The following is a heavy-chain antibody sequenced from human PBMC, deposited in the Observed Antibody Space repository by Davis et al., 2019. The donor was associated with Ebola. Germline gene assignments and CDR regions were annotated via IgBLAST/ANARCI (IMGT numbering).Heavy chain of an antibody. CDR1: GFTSSTYA. J-gene: IGHJ4*02. V-gene: IGHV3-23*01. CDR2: TGTTGAYP. Sequence: PGGSLRLSCSASGFTSSTYALSWVRQAPGKGLEWVSGTGTTGAYPSYADSVKGRFTISRDNSKNMLYLQMNSLRAEDTAVYYCARDRGIKCSGDSCYWGDFDYWGQGTLVTVSS. D-gene: IGHD2-15*01. CDR3: ARDRGIKCSGDSCYWGDFDY.